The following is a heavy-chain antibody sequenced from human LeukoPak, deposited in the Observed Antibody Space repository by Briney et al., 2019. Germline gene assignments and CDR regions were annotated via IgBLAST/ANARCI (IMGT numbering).Heavy chain of an antibody. J-gene: IGHJ4*02. D-gene: IGHD1-26*01. CDR1: GGSFSGYY. CDR2: INHSGST. Sequence: SETLSLTCAVYGGSFSGYYWSWIRQPPGKGLEWIGEINHSGSTNYNPSLKSRVTISVDTSKNQFSLKLSSVTAADTAVYYCASSRVGATSFDYWGQGTLVTVSS. V-gene: IGHV4-34*01. CDR3: ASSRVGATSFDY.